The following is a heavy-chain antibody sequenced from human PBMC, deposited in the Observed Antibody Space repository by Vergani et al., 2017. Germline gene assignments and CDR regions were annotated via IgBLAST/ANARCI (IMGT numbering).Heavy chain of an antibody. V-gene: IGHV3-23*01. CDR1: GFTFSSYA. Sequence: EVQLLESGGGLVQPGGSLRLSCAASGFTFSSYAMSWVRQAPGKGLEWVSAISGSGGSTYYADSVKGRFTISRDNSKNTLYLQMNSLRAEDTAVYYCTSLSAVGAPPVAEYYYYGMDVWGQGTTVTVSS. D-gene: IGHD6-19*01. CDR2: ISGSGGST. J-gene: IGHJ6*02. CDR3: TSLSAVGAPPVAEYYYYGMDV.